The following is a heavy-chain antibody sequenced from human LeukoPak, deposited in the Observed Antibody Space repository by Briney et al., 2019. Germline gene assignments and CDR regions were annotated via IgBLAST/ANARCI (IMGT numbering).Heavy chain of an antibody. Sequence: GGSLRLSCAASGFTFSSYSMNWVRQAPGKGLEWVSYISSSSSYIYYADSVKGRFTISRDNAKNSLYLQMNSLRAEDTAVYYCARVRAAAGSYYYYMDVWGKGTRVTVSS. D-gene: IGHD6-13*01. CDR3: ARVRAAAGSYYYYMDV. CDR2: ISSSSSYI. V-gene: IGHV3-21*01. CDR1: GFTFSSYS. J-gene: IGHJ6*03.